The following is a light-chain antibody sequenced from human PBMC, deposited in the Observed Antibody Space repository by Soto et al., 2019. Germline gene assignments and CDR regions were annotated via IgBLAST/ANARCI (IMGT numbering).Light chain of an antibody. V-gene: IGLV1-40*01. Sequence: QSVLTQPPSVSGAPGQRVTISCTGSSSSIGAGYDVHWYQQLPGTAPKLLIYGNSNRPSGVPDRFSGSKSGTSASLAITGLQAEDEADYYCQSYDSSLSGWEVFGTGTKVTVL. CDR3: QSYDSSLSGWEV. J-gene: IGLJ1*01. CDR2: GNS. CDR1: SSSIGAGYD.